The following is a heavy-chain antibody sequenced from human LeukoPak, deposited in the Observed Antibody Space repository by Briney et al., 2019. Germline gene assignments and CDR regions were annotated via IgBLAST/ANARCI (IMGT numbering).Heavy chain of an antibody. V-gene: IGHV3-21*01. Sequence: GGSLRLSCAASGFTFSSYAMSWVHQAPGKGLEWVSSISSSSSYIYYADSVKGRFTISRDNAKNSLYLQMNSLRAEDTAVYYCARDSAGITMIVVVTHVDYWGQGTLVTVSS. D-gene: IGHD3-22*01. CDR3: ARDSAGITMIVVVTHVDY. CDR2: ISSSSSYI. J-gene: IGHJ4*02. CDR1: GFTFSSYA.